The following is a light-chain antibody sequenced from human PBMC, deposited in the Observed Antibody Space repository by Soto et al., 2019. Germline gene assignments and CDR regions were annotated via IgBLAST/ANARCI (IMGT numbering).Light chain of an antibody. CDR3: QQYGSSVTWT. V-gene: IGKV3-20*01. CDR2: GVS. CDR1: QSVSSNY. Sequence: ENALTQSPGTLSLSPGERATLSCRTSQSVSSNYLAWYQQKLGQAPRLLIYGVSSRASGIPDRFSGGGSGTDFTLTISRLEPEDFAVYYCQQYGSSVTWTFGQGTKVEIK. J-gene: IGKJ1*01.